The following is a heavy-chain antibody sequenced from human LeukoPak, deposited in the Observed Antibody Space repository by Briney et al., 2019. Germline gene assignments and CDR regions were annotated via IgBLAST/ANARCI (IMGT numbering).Heavy chain of an antibody. CDR1: GDIVSSNSAT. J-gene: IGHJ4*02. Sequence: SQTLSLTCALSGDIVSSNSATWNWIRQSPSRGLEWLGRTYYRSKWYNEYAPSVKGRIAFNPDTSRNQFSLQLNSVTPEDTAVYYCARGVSRYFDYWGQGTLVAVSS. D-gene: IGHD5/OR15-5a*01. CDR3: ARGVSRYFDY. V-gene: IGHV6-1*01. CDR2: TYYRSKWYN.